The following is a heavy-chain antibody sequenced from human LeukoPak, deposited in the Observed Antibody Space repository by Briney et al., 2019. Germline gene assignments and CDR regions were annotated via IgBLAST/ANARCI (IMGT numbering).Heavy chain of an antibody. V-gene: IGHV4-4*07. Sequence: SSETLSLTCTVSGGSISSYYWSWIRQPAGKGLEWIGRIYSSGSTSGSTNYNPSLKSRVTMSLDTSKNQFSLKLSSVTAADTAVYYCAIGEQQLFSWGQGTLVTVSS. D-gene: IGHD6-13*01. J-gene: IGHJ5*02. CDR1: GGSISSYY. CDR3: AIGEQQLFS. CDR2: IYSSGSTSGST.